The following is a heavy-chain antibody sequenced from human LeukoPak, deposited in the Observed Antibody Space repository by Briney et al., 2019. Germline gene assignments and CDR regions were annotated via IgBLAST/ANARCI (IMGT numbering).Heavy chain of an antibody. Sequence: PGGSLRLSCAASGFTFSSYWMRWVRQAPGKGLVWVSRINSDGSSTNYADSVKGRFTISRDNAKNTLYLQMNSLRAEDTAVYYCARPPQRAASYYYYYYYMDVWGKGTTVTVSS. J-gene: IGHJ6*03. CDR3: ARPPQRAASYYYYYYYMDV. D-gene: IGHD6-25*01. CDR1: GFTFSSYW. V-gene: IGHV3-74*01. CDR2: INSDGSST.